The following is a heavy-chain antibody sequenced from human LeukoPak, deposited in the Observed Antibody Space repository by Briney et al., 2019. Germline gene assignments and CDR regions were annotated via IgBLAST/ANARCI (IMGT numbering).Heavy chain of an antibody. J-gene: IGHJ4*02. Sequence: GGSLRLSCAASGFTFSSYGMHWVRQAPGKGLEWVAFIRYDGSNKYYADSVKGRFTISRDNSKNTLYLQMNSLRAEDTAVYYCVNGPRHCSSTSCYGGYWGQGTLVTVSS. V-gene: IGHV3-30*02. CDR1: GFTFSSYG. CDR2: IRYDGSNK. CDR3: VNGPRHCSSTSCYGGY. D-gene: IGHD2-2*01.